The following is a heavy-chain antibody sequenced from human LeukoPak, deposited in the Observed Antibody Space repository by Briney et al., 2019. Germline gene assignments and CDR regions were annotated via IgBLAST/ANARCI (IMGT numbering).Heavy chain of an antibody. J-gene: IGHJ3*02. CDR1: DLTFRSSG. CDR2: ISGSGGRT. CDR3: AKDEGRILIAAPKYAFDM. D-gene: IGHD6-6*01. Sequence: GGSLRLSCVASDLTFRSSGITWFGQAPGKGLEWLSSISGSGGRTYYADSVGGRFTISRDNTKNTLYLQMHSLRVEDTAIYYCAKDEGRILIAAPKYAFDMWGQGTMVTVSS. V-gene: IGHV3-23*01.